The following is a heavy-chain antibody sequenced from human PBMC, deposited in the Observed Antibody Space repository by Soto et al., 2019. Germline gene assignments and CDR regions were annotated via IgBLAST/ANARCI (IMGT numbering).Heavy chain of an antibody. CDR3: ARGCVEWLATSDFDY. CDR1: GGTFSSDA. D-gene: IGHD6-19*01. CDR2: IIPIFGTA. J-gene: IGHJ4*02. Sequence: GASVKVSCKASGGTFSSDAISWVREAPGQGLEWMGGIIPIFGTANYAQKFQGRVTITAGKSTSTAYMELSSLRSEDTAVYYCARGCVEWLATSDFDYWGQGTLVTVSS. V-gene: IGHV1-69*06.